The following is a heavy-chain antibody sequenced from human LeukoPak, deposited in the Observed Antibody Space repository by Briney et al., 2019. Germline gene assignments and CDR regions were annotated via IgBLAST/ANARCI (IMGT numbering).Heavy chain of an antibody. CDR2: IIPIFGIA. CDR1: GGTFSSYA. V-gene: IGHV1-69*04. CDR3: ASAYTDGYNSWRSVRGFDP. Sequence: SVKVSCKASGGTFSSYAISWVRQAPGQGLEWMGRIIPIFGIANYAQKFQGRVTITADKSTSTAYMELSSLRSEDTAVYYYASAYTDGYNSWRSVRGFDPWGQGTLVTVSS. D-gene: IGHD5-24*01. J-gene: IGHJ5*02.